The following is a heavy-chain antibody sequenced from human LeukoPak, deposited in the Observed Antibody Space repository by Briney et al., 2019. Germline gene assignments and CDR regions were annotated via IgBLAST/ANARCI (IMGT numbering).Heavy chain of an antibody. V-gene: IGHV4-31*03. CDR3: ARDGHSDTSRALDY. D-gene: IGHD5-12*01. J-gene: IGHJ4*02. Sequence: SQTLSLTCTVSGGSISSGGYYWSWIRQHPGKGLEWIGYIYYSGSTYYNPSLKSRVTISVDTSKNQFSLKLSSVTAADTAVYYCARDGHSDTSRALDYWGQGTLVTVSS. CDR1: GGSISSGGYY. CDR2: IYYSGST.